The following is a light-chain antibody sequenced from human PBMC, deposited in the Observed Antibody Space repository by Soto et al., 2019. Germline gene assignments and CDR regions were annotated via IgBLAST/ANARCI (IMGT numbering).Light chain of an antibody. CDR1: QSLVYSDGNAY. Sequence: DVVMTQSPLSLPVTLGQPASISCGSSQSLVYSDGNAYLNWFHQRPGQSPRRLIYKVSYRDSGVPDRFRGSGSGTDFTLKISRGEAEDVGVYYCMQGTHWPPYTFGQGTKLEIK. J-gene: IGKJ2*01. V-gene: IGKV2-30*01. CDR3: MQGTHWPPYT. CDR2: KVS.